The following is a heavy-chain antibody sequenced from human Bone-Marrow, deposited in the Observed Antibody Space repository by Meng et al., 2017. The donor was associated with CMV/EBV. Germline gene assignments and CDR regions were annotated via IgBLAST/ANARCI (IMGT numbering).Heavy chain of an antibody. V-gene: IGHV3-7*01. D-gene: IGHD3-3*01. J-gene: IGHJ4*02. CDR2: ISPDGGEE. Sequence: GGSLRLSCAASGFTFSSYWMTWVRQAPGKGLEWVANISPDGGEEQCVDSVKGRFTMSRDNVKNSLYLQVNSLRVEDTAVYYCARVDRITIFGVVIGTIDYWGQGTLVTVSS. CDR1: GFTFSSYW. CDR3: ARVDRITIFGVVIGTIDY.